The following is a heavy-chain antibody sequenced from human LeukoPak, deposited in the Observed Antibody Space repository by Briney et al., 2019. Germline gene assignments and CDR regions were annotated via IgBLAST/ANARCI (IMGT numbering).Heavy chain of an antibody. J-gene: IGHJ1*01. CDR1: GYTFTGYY. V-gene: IGHV1-2*02. CDR2: INPNSGGT. CDR3: ARIGISARGTNFHH. D-gene: IGHD6-13*01. Sequence: ASVKVSCKASGYTFTGYYIHWVRQAPGQGLQWMGWINPNSGGTNYIQNFQGRVTMTRDTSISTAYMELSRLRSDDTALYYCARIGISARGTNFHHWGQGTLVTVSS.